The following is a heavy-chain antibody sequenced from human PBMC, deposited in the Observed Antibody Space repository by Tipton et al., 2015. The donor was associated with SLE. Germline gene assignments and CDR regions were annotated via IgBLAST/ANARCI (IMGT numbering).Heavy chain of an antibody. Sequence: SLRLSCAASGFTFSSYSMNWVRQAPGKGLEWVSSISSSSSYIYYADSVKGRFTISRDNAKNSLYLQINSLRAEDTAVYYCARDYYGDFDYWGQGTLVTVSS. CDR1: GFTFSSYS. J-gene: IGHJ4*02. V-gene: IGHV3-21*01. D-gene: IGHD3-22*01. CDR3: ARDYYGDFDY. CDR2: ISSSSSYI.